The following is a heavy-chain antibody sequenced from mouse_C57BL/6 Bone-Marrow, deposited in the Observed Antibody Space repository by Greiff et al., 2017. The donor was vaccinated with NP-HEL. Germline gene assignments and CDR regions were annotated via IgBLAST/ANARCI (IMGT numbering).Heavy chain of an antibody. CDR3: ERYDYDVGFAY. CDR1: GYAFTNYL. J-gene: IGHJ3*01. CDR2: INPGSGGT. D-gene: IGHD2-4*01. V-gene: IGHV1-54*01. Sequence: QVQLQQSGAELVRPGTSVKVSCKASGYAFTNYLIEWVKQRPGQGLEWIGVINPGSGGTNYNEKFKGKATLTADKSSSTAYMQLSSLTSEDSAVYFCERYDYDVGFAYWGQGPLVTVSA.